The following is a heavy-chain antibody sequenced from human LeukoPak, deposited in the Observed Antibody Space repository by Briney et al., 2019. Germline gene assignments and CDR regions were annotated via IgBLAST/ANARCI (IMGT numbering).Heavy chain of an antibody. CDR1: GFTISSYY. CDR2: IYTSGST. Sequence: SETLSLTCTASGFTISSYYWSWIRQPPGKGLEWIGRIYTSGSTNYNPSLKSRVTISVDKSKNQFSLKLSSVTAADTAVYYCAREQIAAAGIVAYWGQGTLVTVPS. CDR3: AREQIAAAGIVAY. V-gene: IGHV4-4*07. J-gene: IGHJ4*02. D-gene: IGHD6-13*01.